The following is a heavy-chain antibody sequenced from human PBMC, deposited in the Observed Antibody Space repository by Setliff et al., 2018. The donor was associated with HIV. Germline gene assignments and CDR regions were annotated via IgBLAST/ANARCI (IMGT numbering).Heavy chain of an antibody. D-gene: IGHD3-22*01. CDR2: IGIFRDP. J-gene: IGHJ4*02. V-gene: IGHV4-4*09. Sequence: PSETLSLTCRVSGTTFNSYYWTWIRQTPEKGLEWIGHIGIFRDPKYNPSPQGRVSMSTDMSKKEFSLSLTSVTVADTAVYYCVRDSGRGSGSLYDYWGQGTLVTVS. CDR3: VRDSGRGSGSLYDY. CDR1: GTTFNSYY.